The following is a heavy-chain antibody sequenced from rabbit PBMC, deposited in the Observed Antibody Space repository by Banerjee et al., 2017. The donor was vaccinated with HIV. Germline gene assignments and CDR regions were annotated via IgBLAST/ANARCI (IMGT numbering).Heavy chain of an antibody. D-gene: IGHD1-1*01. J-gene: IGHJ4*01. Sequence: QEQLEESGGDLVKPGASLTLTCTASGFSFSSGYDMCWVRQAPGKGLEWIGCIVSDSGATYYATWAKGRFTISKTSSTTVTLQMTSLTAADTATYFCARDSSSGYYIPYYFVLWGPGTLVTVS. CDR2: IVSDSGAT. CDR3: ARDSSSGYYIPYYFVL. CDR1: GFSFSSGYD. V-gene: IGHV1S45*01.